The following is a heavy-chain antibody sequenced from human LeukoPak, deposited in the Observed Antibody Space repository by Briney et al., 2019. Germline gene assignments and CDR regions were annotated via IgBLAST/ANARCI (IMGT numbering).Heavy chain of an antibody. CDR3: ARPAPGGSGSYYNPLDY. CDR2: ISAYNGNT. V-gene: IGHV1-18*01. CDR1: GYTFTSYG. Sequence: ASVKVSCKASGYTFTSYGISWVRQAPGQGLEWMGWISAYNGNTNYAQKLQGRVTMTTDTSTSTAYMELRSLRSDDTAVYYCARPAPGGSGSYYNPLDYWGQGTLVTVSS. D-gene: IGHD3-10*01. J-gene: IGHJ4*02.